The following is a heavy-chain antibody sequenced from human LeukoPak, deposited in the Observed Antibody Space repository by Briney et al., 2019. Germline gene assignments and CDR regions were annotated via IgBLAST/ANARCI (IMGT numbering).Heavy chain of an antibody. J-gene: IGHJ4*02. CDR2: IWDDGSNE. Sequence: GGSLGLSCAASGFTFSNYGMHRVRQAPGKGLEWVAVIWDDGSNEYYADSVKGRFTIFRDNRRNTLYLQMNSLRAEDTAVYSCARDHSGTQDYWGQGTLVTVSS. CDR3: ARDHSGTQDY. D-gene: IGHD1-1*01. CDR1: GFTFSNYG. V-gene: IGHV3-33*01.